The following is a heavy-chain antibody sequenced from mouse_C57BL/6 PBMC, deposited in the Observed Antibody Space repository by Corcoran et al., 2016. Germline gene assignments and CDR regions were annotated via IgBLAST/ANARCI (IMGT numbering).Heavy chain of an antibody. D-gene: IGHD2-3*01. CDR3: AKIYDGYYTR. Sequence: DVQLQESGPGLVKPSQSLSLTCSVTGYSITSGYYWNWIRQFPGNKLEWMGYISYDGSNNYNPSLKNRISITRDTSKNQFFLKLNSVTTEDIATYYCAKIYDGYYTRWGQGTSVTVSS. CDR2: ISYDGSN. CDR1: GYSITSGYY. V-gene: IGHV3-6*01. J-gene: IGHJ4*01.